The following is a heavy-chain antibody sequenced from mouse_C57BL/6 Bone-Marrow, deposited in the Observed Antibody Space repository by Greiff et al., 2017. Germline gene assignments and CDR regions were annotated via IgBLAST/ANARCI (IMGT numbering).Heavy chain of an antibody. CDR3: ARLGYYYGSSYGWYFDV. D-gene: IGHD1-1*01. CDR1: GFTFSDYG. V-gene: IGHV5-17*01. Sequence: EVMLVESGGGLVKPGGSLKLSCAASGFTFSDYGMHWVRQAPEKGLAWVAYISSGSSTIYYADTVKGRFTISRDNAKNTLFLQMTSLRSEDTAMYYCARLGYYYGSSYGWYFDVWGTGTTVTVSS. CDR2: ISSGSSTI. J-gene: IGHJ1*03.